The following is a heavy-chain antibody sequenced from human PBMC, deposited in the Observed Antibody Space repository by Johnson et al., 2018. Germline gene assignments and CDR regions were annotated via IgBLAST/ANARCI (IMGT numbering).Heavy chain of an antibody. V-gene: IGHV3-33*01. D-gene: IGHD2-2*01. CDR3: ARDGCSSTTCYAYGMDV. CDR1: GFTFSSFG. Sequence: QVQLVQSGGGVVQXGRSXRLXCAASGFTFSSFGMHWVRQTPGKGLEWVAVIWYDGSKKYYGDTVKGRFTISRDNSKNTLYLQMNSLRAEDTAVYYCARDGCSSTTCYAYGMDVWGQGTTVTVSS. J-gene: IGHJ6*02. CDR2: IWYDGSKK.